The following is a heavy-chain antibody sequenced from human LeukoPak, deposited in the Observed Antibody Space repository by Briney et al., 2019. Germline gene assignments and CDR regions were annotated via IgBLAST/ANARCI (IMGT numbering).Heavy chain of an antibody. CDR3: ARHRAYSSSSPFAY. Sequence: PSETLSLTCTVSGDSISSNYWSWIRQPPGKGLEWIGYIYNSGSTKYNPSLKSRVTMFVDMSKNQFSLRLSSVTAADTAVYYCARHRAYSSSSPFAYWGQGTLITVSS. D-gene: IGHD6-6*01. CDR1: GDSISSNY. CDR2: IYNSGST. V-gene: IGHV4-59*08. J-gene: IGHJ4*02.